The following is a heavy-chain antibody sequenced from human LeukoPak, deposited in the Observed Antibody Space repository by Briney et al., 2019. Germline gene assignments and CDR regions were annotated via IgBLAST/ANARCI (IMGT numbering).Heavy chain of an antibody. CDR3: ASLGDYDSSGYRYFDL. J-gene: IGHJ2*01. V-gene: IGHV4-59*01. Sequence: SETLSLTCTVSGGSISSYYWSWIRQPPGKGLEWIGYIYYSGSTNYNPSLKSRVTISVDTSKNQFSRKLSSVTAADTAVYYCASLGDYDSSGYRYFDLWGRGTLVSVSS. D-gene: IGHD3-22*01. CDR1: GGSISSYY. CDR2: IYYSGST.